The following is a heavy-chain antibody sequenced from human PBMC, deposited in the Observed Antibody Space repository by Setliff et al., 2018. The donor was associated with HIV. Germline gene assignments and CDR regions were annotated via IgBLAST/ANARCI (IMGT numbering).Heavy chain of an antibody. J-gene: IGHJ4*02. V-gene: IGHV4-34*01. Sequence: SETLSLTCAVYGGSFSGYYWSWLRQPPVKGLEWIGEINSSGSINDNPSLKSRVTISVDTSKNQFSLKLNSVTAADTAVYYCARGFAFGGVIVIPYYFDYWGQGTLVTFSS. CDR2: INSSGSI. D-gene: IGHD3-16*02. CDR3: ARGFAFGGVIVIPYYFDY. CDR1: GGSFSGYY.